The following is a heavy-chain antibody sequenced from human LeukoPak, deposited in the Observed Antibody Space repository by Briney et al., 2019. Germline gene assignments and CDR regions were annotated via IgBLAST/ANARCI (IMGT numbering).Heavy chain of an antibody. D-gene: IGHD1-26*01. CDR3: ARKLYSDNSHDAFDI. V-gene: IGHV3-21*01. CDR2: ISSSSTNI. Sequence: GGSLRLSCAASGFTFSSYTMNWVRQAPGKGLEWVSCISSSSTNIYYADSVKGRFTISRDNAKNSLYLQMNSLRAEDTAVYYCARKLYSDNSHDAFDIWGQGTMVIVSS. CDR1: GFTFSSYT. J-gene: IGHJ3*02.